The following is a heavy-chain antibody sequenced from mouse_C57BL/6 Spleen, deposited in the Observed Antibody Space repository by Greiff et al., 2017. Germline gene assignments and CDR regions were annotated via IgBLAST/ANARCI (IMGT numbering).Heavy chain of an antibody. V-gene: IGHV5-17*01. Sequence: EVKVVESGGGLVKPGGSLKLSCAASGFTFSDYGMHWVRQAPEKGLEWVASISSGSSTIYYADTVKGRFTISRDNAKNTLFLQMTSLRSEDTAMYYCARGHKLGLYYYAMDYWGQGTSVTVSS. CDR3: ARGHKLGLYYYAMDY. J-gene: IGHJ4*01. D-gene: IGHD6-5*01. CDR2: ISSGSSTI. CDR1: GFTFSDYG.